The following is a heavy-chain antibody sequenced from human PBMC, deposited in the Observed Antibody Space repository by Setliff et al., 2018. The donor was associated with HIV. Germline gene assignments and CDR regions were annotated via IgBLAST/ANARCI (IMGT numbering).Heavy chain of an antibody. CDR1: GFTFSSYS. CDR3: AKLNGGYDSSGYFPDY. CDR2: ISSSSSYI. D-gene: IGHD3-22*01. J-gene: IGHJ4*02. Sequence: GGSLRLSCAASGFTFSSYSMNWVRQAPGKGLEWVSSISSSSSYIYYADSVKGRFTISRDNAKNTLYLQMNSLRAEDTAVYYCAKLNGGYDSSGYFPDYWGQGTLVTVSS. V-gene: IGHV3-21*04.